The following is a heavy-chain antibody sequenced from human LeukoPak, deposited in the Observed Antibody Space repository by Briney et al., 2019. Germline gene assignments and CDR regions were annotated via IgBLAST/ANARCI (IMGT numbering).Heavy chain of an antibody. J-gene: IGHJ4*02. CDR3: VKVDT. CDR2: IRNDGNKY. V-gene: IGHV3-30*02. Sequence: GGSLRLSCVASGFTFSTSGMHWVRQSPGKGLDWVAFIRNDGNKYNYADSVKGRFTISRDNSKNTLYLQMDSLRAEHTAVYYCVKVDTWGQGTLVTVSS. D-gene: IGHD5-18*01. CDR1: GFTFSTSG.